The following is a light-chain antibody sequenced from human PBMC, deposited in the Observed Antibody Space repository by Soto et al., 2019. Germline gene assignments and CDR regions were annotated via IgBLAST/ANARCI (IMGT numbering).Light chain of an antibody. CDR2: AAS. V-gene: IGKV3-20*01. CDR3: QPYDSWPRT. CDR1: QSVINSY. J-gene: IGKJ1*01. Sequence: EIVVTQSPGTLSLSPGERATLYCRASQSVINSYLSWYQQKPGQPPRLLIYAASSMATVIPDRFSGSGSGTHFTLTISRLEPEDFAVYCCQPYDSWPRTFGQATQVDIK.